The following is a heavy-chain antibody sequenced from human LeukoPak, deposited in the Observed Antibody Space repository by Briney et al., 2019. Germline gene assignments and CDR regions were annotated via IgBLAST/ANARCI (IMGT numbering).Heavy chain of an antibody. CDR2: INYSGSI. CDR1: GGSVSSTSYY. D-gene: IGHD6-19*01. V-gene: IGHV4-39*07. Sequence: SETLSLTCTVSGGSVSSTSYYWGWIRQPPGKGLEWIGSINYSGSIYYSASLKSRVTISVDTSKNQFSLQLNSVTAADTAVYYCARVMYSSGWYDWFDPWGQGTLVTVSS. CDR3: ARVMYSSGWYDWFDP. J-gene: IGHJ5*02.